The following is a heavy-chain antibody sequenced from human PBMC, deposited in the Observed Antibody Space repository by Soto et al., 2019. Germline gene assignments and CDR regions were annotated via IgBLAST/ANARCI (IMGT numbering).Heavy chain of an antibody. V-gene: IGHV3-23*01. CDR1: GFIFSSYA. CDR3: AKKTTDIPAAYDY. D-gene: IGHD6-25*01. CDR2: ISGSGDRT. J-gene: IGHJ4*02. Sequence: WGSLRLSCAAYGFIFSSYALSWVRQAPGKGLEWVSVISGSGDRTYYADSVKGRFSISRDNSKNSLFLQMNSLRAEDTAVYYCAKKTTDIPAAYDYWGQGTLVTVSS.